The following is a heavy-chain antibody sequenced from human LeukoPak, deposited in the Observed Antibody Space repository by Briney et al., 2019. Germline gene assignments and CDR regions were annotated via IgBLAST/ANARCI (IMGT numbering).Heavy chain of an antibody. CDR1: GFTVSSNY. D-gene: IGHD3-10*01. J-gene: IGHJ4*02. V-gene: IGHV3-53*01. CDR3: AKLAYYGSGSYDPSDY. Sequence: GGSLRLSCAASGFTVSSNYMSWVRQAPGKGLEWVSVIYSGGSTYYADSVKGRFTISRDNFRNTLYLQMNSLRAEDTGIYYCAKLAYYGSGSYDPSDYWGQGTRVTVSS. CDR2: IYSGGST.